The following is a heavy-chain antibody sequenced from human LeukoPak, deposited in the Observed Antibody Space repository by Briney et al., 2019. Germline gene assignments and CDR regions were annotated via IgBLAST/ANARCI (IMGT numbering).Heavy chain of an antibody. V-gene: IGHV1-18*01. CDR3: ARDGTYYYDSSGYDY. CDR1: GYTFTSYG. CDR2: ISAYNGNT. Sequence: EASVKVSCKASGYTFTSYGISWVGQAPGQGLEWMGWISAYNGNTNYAQKLQGRVTMTTDTSTSTAYMELRSLRSDDTAVYYCARDGTYYYDSSGYDYWGQGTLVTVSS. D-gene: IGHD3-22*01. J-gene: IGHJ4*02.